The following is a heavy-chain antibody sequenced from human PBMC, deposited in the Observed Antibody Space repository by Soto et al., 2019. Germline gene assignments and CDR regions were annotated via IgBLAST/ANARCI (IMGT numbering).Heavy chain of an antibody. CDR1: GGSISSYY. V-gene: IGHV4-4*07. Sequence: SETLSLTCTVSGGSISSYYCSWIRQSAGKGLEWIGRIDTSGTTNYNPSLKSRVTMSVDASKNQFSLNLSSVTAADTAVYYCARGPRGYVYYHGMDVWGQGTTVIVSS. D-gene: IGHD3-10*01. J-gene: IGHJ6*02. CDR2: IDTSGTT. CDR3: ARGPRGYVYYHGMDV.